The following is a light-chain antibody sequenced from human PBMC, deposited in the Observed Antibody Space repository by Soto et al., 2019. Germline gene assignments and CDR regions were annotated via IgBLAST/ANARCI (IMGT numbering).Light chain of an antibody. CDR1: QSVSSSY. V-gene: IGKV3-20*01. CDR2: GAS. CDR3: QQYGSSPPWT. J-gene: IGKJ1*01. Sequence: EIVLTQSPGTLSLSPGERATLSCRASQSVSSSYLAWYQQKPGQAPRLLIYGASSRATGIPDRFSGSGSGTDFPPTSSRLEPEDFAVYYCQQYGSSPPWTFGQGTKVEIK.